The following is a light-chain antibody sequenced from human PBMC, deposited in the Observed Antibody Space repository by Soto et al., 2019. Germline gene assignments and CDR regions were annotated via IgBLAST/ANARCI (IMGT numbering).Light chain of an antibody. CDR2: DSS. CDR3: QQYDGYSPQT. CDR1: QSVRNW. Sequence: DIQMTQSPSTLFASVGDRVTITCRASQSVRNWLAWYQQKPGRAPHLLIYDSSTLEPGVPSRFRGSGSGTEFTLTINGLQPDDFGTHYCQQYDGYSPQTFGQGTKVDIK. J-gene: IGKJ1*01. V-gene: IGKV1-5*01.